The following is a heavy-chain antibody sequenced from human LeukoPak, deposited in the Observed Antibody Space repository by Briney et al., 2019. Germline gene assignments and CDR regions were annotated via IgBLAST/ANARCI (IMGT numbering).Heavy chain of an antibody. V-gene: IGHV3-30*02. J-gene: IGHJ4*02. Sequence: GGSLRLSCAASGFTFSSYGMHWVRQAPGKGLEWVAFIRCDGSNKYYADSVKGRFTISRDNSKNTLYLQMNSLRAEDTAVYYCAKDRVVGAPRNPFDYWGQGTLVTVSS. CDR2: IRCDGSNK. D-gene: IGHD1-26*01. CDR3: AKDRVVGAPRNPFDY. CDR1: GFTFSSYG.